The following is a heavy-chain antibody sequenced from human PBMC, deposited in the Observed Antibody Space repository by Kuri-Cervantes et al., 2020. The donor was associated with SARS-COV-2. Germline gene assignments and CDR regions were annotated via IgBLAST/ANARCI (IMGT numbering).Heavy chain of an antibody. J-gene: IGHJ3*02. CDR2: TYYNSQWYT. D-gene: IGHD3-22*01. CDR1: GESVSSNSAA. V-gene: IGHV6-1*01. Sequence: SETLSLTCAISGESVSSNSAAWDWTRQSPSRGLEWLGRTYYNSQWYTDYSPSVKSRIIIRSDTSKNHVSLQLNSVTPKDTAVYYCAREQISLIVLQSGTFAIWGQGTMVTVSS. CDR3: AREQISLIVLQSGTFAI.